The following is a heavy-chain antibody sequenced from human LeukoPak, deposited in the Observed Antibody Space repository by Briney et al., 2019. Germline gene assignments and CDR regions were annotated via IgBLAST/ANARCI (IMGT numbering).Heavy chain of an antibody. Sequence: GGSLRLSCAASGFTFSSYAMHWVRQAPGKGLEWVAVISYDGSNKYYADSVKGRFTISRDKSKNMLYLQMNSLRAEDTAVYYCARSLLYYDILTGYYTGDNYYGMDVWGQGTTVTVSS. J-gene: IGHJ6*02. V-gene: IGHV3-30-3*01. CDR3: ARSLLYYDILTGYYTGDNYYGMDV. CDR2: ISYDGSNK. CDR1: GFTFSSYA. D-gene: IGHD3-9*01.